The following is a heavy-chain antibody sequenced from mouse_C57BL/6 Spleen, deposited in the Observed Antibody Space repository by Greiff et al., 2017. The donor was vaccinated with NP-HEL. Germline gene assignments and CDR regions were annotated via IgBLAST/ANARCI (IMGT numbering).Heavy chain of an antibody. CDR2: ISSGGSYT. CDR1: GFTFSSYG. Sequence: EVKVVESGGDLVKPGGSLKLSCAASGFTFSSYGMSWVRQTPDKRLEWVATISSGGSYTYYPDSVKGRFTISRDNAKNTLYLQMSSLKSEDTAMYYCARQVTTVVFDYWGQGTTLTVSS. CDR3: ARQVTTVVFDY. D-gene: IGHD1-1*01. J-gene: IGHJ2*01. V-gene: IGHV5-6*01.